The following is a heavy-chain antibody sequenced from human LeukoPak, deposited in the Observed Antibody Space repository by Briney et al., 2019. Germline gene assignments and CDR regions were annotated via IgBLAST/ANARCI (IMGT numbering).Heavy chain of an antibody. J-gene: IGHJ4*02. V-gene: IGHV4-34*01. D-gene: IGHD3-22*01. CDR3: ARAMNSWFLLDLDY. Sequence: SETLSLTCAVYGGSFSGYYWSWIRQPPGKGLEWIGEIDHSGSTNYNPSLKSRVTISVDTSKNQFSLKLSSVTAADTAVYYCARAMNSWFLLDLDYWGQGNLVTVSS. CDR1: GGSFSGYY. CDR2: IDHSGST.